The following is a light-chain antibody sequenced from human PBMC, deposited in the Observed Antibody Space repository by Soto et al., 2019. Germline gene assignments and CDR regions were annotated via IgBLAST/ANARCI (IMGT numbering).Light chain of an antibody. V-gene: IGLV1-51*02. Sequence: QSALTQPPSVSAAPGQKVTISCSGGSSNIGNDFVSWYQQLPGTAPKHLIYQNNKRPSGIPDRFSGSKSGTSATLAITGLQTGDEADYYCGTWDSSLSAGVFGTGTKVTVL. CDR2: QNN. J-gene: IGLJ1*01. CDR1: SSNIGNDF. CDR3: GTWDSSLSAGV.